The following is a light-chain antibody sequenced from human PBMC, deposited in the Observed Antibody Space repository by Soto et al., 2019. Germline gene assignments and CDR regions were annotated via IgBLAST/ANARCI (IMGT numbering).Light chain of an antibody. V-gene: IGLV2-11*01. Sequence: QSALTQPRSVSGSPGQSVTISCTGTYSDIGSYNDVSWYQHHPAKAPRLMIFDVSQRPSGVPDRFSGSKSGNTASLTISGLHTENEADYYCCSYVRAYRLMIFGEGTKLTVL. CDR2: DVS. J-gene: IGLJ2*01. CDR3: CSYVRAYRLMI. CDR1: YSDIGSYND.